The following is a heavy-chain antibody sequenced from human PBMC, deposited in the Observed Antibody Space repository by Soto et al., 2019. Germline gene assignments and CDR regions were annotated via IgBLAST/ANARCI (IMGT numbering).Heavy chain of an antibody. J-gene: IGHJ3*02. CDR3: AKDLCDYYGSGSYMAALDI. CDR1: GFTFSSYG. V-gene: IGHV3-30*18. CDR2: ISYDGSNK. Sequence: GSLRLSCAASGFTFSSYGMHWVRQAPGKGLEWVAVISYDGSNKYYADSVKGRFTISRDNSKNTLYLQMNSLRAEDTDVYYCAKDLCDYYGSGSYMAALDIWGQGTMVTVSS. D-gene: IGHD3-10*01.